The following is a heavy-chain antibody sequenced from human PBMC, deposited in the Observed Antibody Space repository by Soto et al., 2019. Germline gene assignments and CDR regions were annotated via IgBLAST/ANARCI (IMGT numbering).Heavy chain of an antibody. CDR3: ARAYSGYDCDY. V-gene: IGHV3-74*01. Sequence: GGSLRLSCAASGFTFSSYWMHWVRQAPGKGLVWVSRINSDGSSTSYADSVKGRFTISRDNAKNTLYLQMNSLRAEDTAVYYCARAYSGYDCDYWGQGTLVTVSS. J-gene: IGHJ4*02. CDR2: INSDGSST. CDR1: GFTFSSYW. D-gene: IGHD5-12*01.